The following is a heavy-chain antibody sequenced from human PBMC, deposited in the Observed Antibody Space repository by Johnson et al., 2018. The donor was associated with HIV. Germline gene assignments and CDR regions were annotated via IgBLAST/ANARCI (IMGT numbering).Heavy chain of an antibody. J-gene: IGHJ3*02. D-gene: IGHD6-13*01. CDR2: IYSGGST. CDR1: GFTVSSNY. V-gene: IGHV3-53*01. Sequence: VQLVESGGGLIQPGGSLRLSCAASGFTVSSNYMSWVRQAPGKGLEWVSVIYSGGSTYYADSVKGRYTISRDNSKNTMYLQMNSLRAEDTAVYYCARERGDSMRTAFDIWGQGTMVTVSS. CDR3: ARERGDSMRTAFDI.